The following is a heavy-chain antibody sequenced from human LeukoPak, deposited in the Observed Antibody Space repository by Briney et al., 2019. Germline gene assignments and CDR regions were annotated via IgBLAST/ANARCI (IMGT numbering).Heavy chain of an antibody. D-gene: IGHD3-10*01. Sequence: SETLPLTCAVYGGSFSGYYWSWIRQPPGKGLEWIGEINHSGSTNYNPSLKSRVTISVDTSKNQFSLKLSSVTAADTAVYYCARGYYGSGSLEENWGQGTLVTVSS. CDR3: ARGYYGSGSLEEN. CDR2: INHSGST. CDR1: GGSFSGYY. V-gene: IGHV4-34*01. J-gene: IGHJ4*02.